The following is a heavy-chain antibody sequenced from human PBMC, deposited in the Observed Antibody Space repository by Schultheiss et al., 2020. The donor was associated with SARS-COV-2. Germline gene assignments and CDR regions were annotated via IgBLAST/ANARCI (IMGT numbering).Heavy chain of an antibody. D-gene: IGHD2-2*01. CDR3: ARDDQHSTNYYYGMDV. CDR2: IIPIFGTA. CDR1: GGTFSSYA. V-gene: IGHV1-69*01. J-gene: IGHJ6*02. Sequence: KISCKASGGTFSSYAISWVRQAPGQGLEWMGGIIPIFGTANYAQKFQGRVTITADESTSTAYMELSSLRSDDTAVYYCARDDQHSTNYYYGMDVWGQGTTVTVSS.